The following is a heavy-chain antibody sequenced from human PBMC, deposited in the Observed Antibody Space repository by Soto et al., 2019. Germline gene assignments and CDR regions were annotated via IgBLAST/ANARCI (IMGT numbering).Heavy chain of an antibody. CDR2: ISGSGGST. J-gene: IGHJ5*02. D-gene: IGHD6-19*01. V-gene: IGHV3-23*01. Sequence: RRLSCAASGFTFSSYAMSWVRQAPGKGLEWVSAISGSGGSTYYADSVKGRFTISRDNSKNTLYLQMNSLRAEDTAVYYCAKEGAPSSGWYINWFDPWGQGTLVTVSS. CDR3: AKEGAPSSGWYINWFDP. CDR1: GFTFSSYA.